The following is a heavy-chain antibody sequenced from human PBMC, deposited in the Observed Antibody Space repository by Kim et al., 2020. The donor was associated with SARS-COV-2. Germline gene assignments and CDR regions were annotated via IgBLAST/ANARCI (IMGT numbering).Heavy chain of an antibody. D-gene: IGHD3-3*01. V-gene: IGHV3-11*06. Sequence: VKGRFTITRDNAKNSLSLQRNSLRAEDTAVYYCARDRNYDFWSGPTRVAYWGQGTLVTVSS. CDR3: ARDRNYDFWSGPTRVAY. J-gene: IGHJ4*02.